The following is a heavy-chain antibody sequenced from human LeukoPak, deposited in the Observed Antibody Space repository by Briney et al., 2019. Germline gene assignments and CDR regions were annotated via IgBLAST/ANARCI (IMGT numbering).Heavy chain of an antibody. CDR2: ISSSSSTI. D-gene: IGHD4-17*01. V-gene: IGHV3-48*01. J-gene: IGHJ3*02. Sequence: PGGSLRLSCAASGFTFSRYSMNWVRQAPGKGLEWVSYISSSSSTIYYADSVKGRFTVSRDNAKNSLYLQMNSLRAEDTAVYYCASSSYGDYDSTFAFDIWGQGTMVTVSS. CDR1: GFTFSRYS. CDR3: ASSSYGDYDSTFAFDI.